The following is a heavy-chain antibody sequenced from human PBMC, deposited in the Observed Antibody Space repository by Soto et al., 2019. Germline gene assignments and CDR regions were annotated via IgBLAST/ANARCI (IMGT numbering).Heavy chain of an antibody. CDR2: ISSSGSTI. V-gene: IGHV3-48*03. CDR3: AREGYSYGDAFDI. J-gene: IGHJ3*02. Sequence: PGGSLRLSCAASGVTFSSYEMNWVRQAPGKGLEWVSYISSSGSTIYYADSVKGRFTISRDNAKNSLYLQMNSLRAEDTAVYYCAREGYSYGDAFDIWGQGTMVTVSS. D-gene: IGHD5-18*01. CDR1: GVTFSSYE.